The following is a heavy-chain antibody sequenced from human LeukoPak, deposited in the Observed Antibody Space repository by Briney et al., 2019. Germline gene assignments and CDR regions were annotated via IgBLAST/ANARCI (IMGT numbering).Heavy chain of an antibody. V-gene: IGHV1-2*02. J-gene: IGHJ4*02. CDR3: ARDGRDGYNYLILSY. Sequence: ASVKVSCKASGYTFTGYYMHWVRQAPGQGLEWMGWINPNSGGTNYAQKFQGRVTMTRDTSISTAYMELSRLRSDDTAVYYCARDGRDGYNYLILSYWGQGTLVTVSS. D-gene: IGHD5-24*01. CDR1: GYTFTGYY. CDR2: INPNSGGT.